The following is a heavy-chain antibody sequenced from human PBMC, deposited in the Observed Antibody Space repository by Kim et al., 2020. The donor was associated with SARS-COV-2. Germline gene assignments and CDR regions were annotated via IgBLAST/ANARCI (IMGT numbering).Heavy chain of an antibody. CDR3: ARSRRSGVVVVTAIDY. CDR2: ISYDGSNK. D-gene: IGHD2-21*02. V-gene: IGHV3-30*04. Sequence: GGSLRLSCAASGFTFSSYAMHWVRQAPGKGLEWVAVISYDGSNKYYADSVKGRFTISRDNSKNTLYLQMNSLRAEDTAVYYCARSRRSGVVVVTAIDYWGQGTLVTVSS. CDR1: GFTFSSYA. J-gene: IGHJ4*02.